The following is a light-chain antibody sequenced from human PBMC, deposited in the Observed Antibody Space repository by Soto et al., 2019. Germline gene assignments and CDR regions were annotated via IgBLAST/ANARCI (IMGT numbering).Light chain of an antibody. Sequence: QSALTQPASVSGSPGQSITISCPGTSSDVGGYNYVSWYQQHPGKAPKLMIYEVSNRPSGVSSRFSGSKSGNTASLPISGLQAEDEADYYCSSYRSSSSFVFGTGTKLTVL. V-gene: IGLV2-14*01. CDR3: SSYRSSSSFV. J-gene: IGLJ1*01. CDR1: SSDVGGYNY. CDR2: EVS.